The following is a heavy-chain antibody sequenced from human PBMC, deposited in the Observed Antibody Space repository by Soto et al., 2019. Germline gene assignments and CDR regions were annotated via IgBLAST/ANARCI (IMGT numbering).Heavy chain of an antibody. V-gene: IGHV1-69*02. Sequence: SVKVSCKASGGTFSSYTISWVRQAPGQGLEWMGRIIPILGIANYAQKFQGRVTITADKSTSTAYMELSSLRSEDTAVYYCAFETILTGYYTLDPWGQGSLVTVSS. D-gene: IGHD3-9*01. CDR1: GGTFSSYT. CDR2: IIPILGIA. J-gene: IGHJ5*02. CDR3: AFETILTGYYTLDP.